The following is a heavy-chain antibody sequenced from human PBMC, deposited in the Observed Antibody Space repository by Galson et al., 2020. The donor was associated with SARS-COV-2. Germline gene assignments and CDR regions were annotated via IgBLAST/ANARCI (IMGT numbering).Heavy chain of an antibody. V-gene: IGHV2-70*11. CDR2: TDWDDDK. J-gene: IGHJ4*02. Sequence: SGPTMVKPTQTLTLTSTFSGFSLSTSGMYVSWIRQPPGKALEWLARTDWDDDKYYSTSLKTRLTISKDTSKNQVVLTMTNMDPVDTATYYCARGIAAAGFDYWGQGTLVTVSS. CDR3: ARGIAAAGFDY. D-gene: IGHD6-13*01. CDR1: GFSLSTSGMY.